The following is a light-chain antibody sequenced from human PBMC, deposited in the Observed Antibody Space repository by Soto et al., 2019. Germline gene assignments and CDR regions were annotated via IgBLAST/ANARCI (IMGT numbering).Light chain of an antibody. CDR2: EDS. CDR3: RSYAGSRTYV. V-gene: IGLV2-23*01. Sequence: SALTPPASVSGSPGQAITISCTAASSDVGSYDLVSWYQQHPGKAPKLMIYEDSKRPSGVSNRFSGSKSGNPASLTMSGLQAEDEADYYCRSYAGSRTYVFGTGTKVTVL. J-gene: IGLJ1*01. CDR1: SSDVGSYDL.